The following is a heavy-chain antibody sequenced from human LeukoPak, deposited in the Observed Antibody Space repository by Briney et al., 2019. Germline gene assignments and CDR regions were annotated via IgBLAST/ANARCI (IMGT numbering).Heavy chain of an antibody. CDR3: ASEVVTSIEYFQH. CDR2: IYYSGST. CDR1: GASITSYY. J-gene: IGHJ1*01. Sequence: SETLSLTCTVSGASITSYYWSWIRQPPGKALEWIGYIYYSGSTNYNPSLKSRVTISVDTSKNQFSLKLRSVTAADTAVYYCASEVVTSIEYFQHWGQGTLSPSPQ. D-gene: IGHD2-21*02. V-gene: IGHV4-59*01.